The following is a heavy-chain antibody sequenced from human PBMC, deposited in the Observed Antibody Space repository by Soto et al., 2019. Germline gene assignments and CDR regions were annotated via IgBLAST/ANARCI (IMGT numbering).Heavy chain of an antibody. J-gene: IGHJ4*02. CDR1: GFTFSSYS. V-gene: IGHV3-48*01. Sequence: PGGSLRLSCAASGFTFSSYSMNWVRQAPGKGLEWVSYISSSSSTIYYADSVKGRFTISRDNAKNSLYLQMNSLRAEDTAVYYCARDLVPAADDYWGQGTPVTVSS. CDR3: ARDLVPAADDY. D-gene: IGHD2-2*01. CDR2: ISSSSSTI.